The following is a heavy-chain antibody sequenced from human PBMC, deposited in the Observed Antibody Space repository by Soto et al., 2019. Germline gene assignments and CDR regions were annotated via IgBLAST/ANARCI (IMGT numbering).Heavy chain of an antibody. V-gene: IGHV3-23*01. CDR1: GFTFSSYV. Sequence: GGSLRLSCAASGFTFSSYVMAWVRLAPGKGLEWDSAIGGSDGTTYYADSAKGRFTVSRDNSENTLYLQMNSLRAEDTAIYYCAKRNDGSKWPYYFDSWGQGTLVTVSS. CDR3: AKRNDGSKWPYYFDS. D-gene: IGHD1-1*01. CDR2: IGGSDGTT. J-gene: IGHJ4*02.